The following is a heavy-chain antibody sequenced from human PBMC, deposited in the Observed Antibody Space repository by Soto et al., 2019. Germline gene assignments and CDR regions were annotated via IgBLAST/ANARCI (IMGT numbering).Heavy chain of an antibody. CDR1: GFTFSSHA. CDR2: IWNAGDNK. V-gene: IGHV3-33*01. D-gene: IGHD4-4*01. Sequence: GGSLRLSCAASGFTFSSHAMNWVRQAPGKGLEWVALIWNAGDNKYYTDAGSVKGRFTISRDNSRNTLYLEMNSVRADDTAVYYCARGPHYSNFGYFDYWGQGTLVTVSS. CDR3: ARGPHYSNFGYFDY. J-gene: IGHJ4*02.